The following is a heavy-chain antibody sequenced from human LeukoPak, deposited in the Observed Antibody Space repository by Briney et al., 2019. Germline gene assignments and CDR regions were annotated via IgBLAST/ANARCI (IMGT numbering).Heavy chain of an antibody. D-gene: IGHD5-18*01. CDR2: IKQDGSEK. CDR1: GFTFSSYW. J-gene: IGHJ5*02. Sequence: GGSLRLSCVVSGFTFSSYWMSWVRQAPGKGLEWVANIKQDGSEKYYVDSVKGRFTISRDNAKNSLYLQMNSLRAEDTAVYYCARVDTAMARFDPWGQGTLVTVSS. CDR3: ARVDTAMARFDP. V-gene: IGHV3-7*03.